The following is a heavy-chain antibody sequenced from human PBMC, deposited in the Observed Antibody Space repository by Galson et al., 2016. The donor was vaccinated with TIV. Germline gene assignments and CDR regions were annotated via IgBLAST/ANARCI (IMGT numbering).Heavy chain of an antibody. V-gene: IGHV1-69*06. D-gene: IGHD2-2*01. CDR2: IIPILDTA. CDR1: GGTFSSYA. CDR3: ARPLPARSISYYYYALDV. Sequence: QSGAEVKKPGESLKISCKASGGTFSSYAISWVRQAPGQGLEWMGGIIPILDTANYAHKFQGRVTITADKFTSTAYMELSGLRSEDTAVYYCARPLPARSISYYYYALDVWGQGTTVTVSS. J-gene: IGHJ6*02.